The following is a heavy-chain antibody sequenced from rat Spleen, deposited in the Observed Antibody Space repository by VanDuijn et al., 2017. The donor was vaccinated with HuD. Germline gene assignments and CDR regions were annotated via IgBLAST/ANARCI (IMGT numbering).Heavy chain of an antibody. J-gene: IGHJ2*01. CDR3: AREGPNSGFDY. D-gene: IGHD3-4*01. Sequence: QVQLKESGPGLVQPSQTLSLTCTVSGFSLTSDGVSWVRQPPGKGLEWIAAVSSGGNTYYDSTLKSRLSISRDTSKSQVFLKMNSLQTEDTAMYFCAREGPNSGFDYWGQGVMVTVSS. CDR2: VSSGGNT. V-gene: IGHV2S12*01. CDR1: GFSLTSDG.